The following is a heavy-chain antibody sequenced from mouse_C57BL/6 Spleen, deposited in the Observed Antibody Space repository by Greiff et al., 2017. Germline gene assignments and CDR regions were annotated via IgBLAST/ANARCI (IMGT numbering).Heavy chain of an antibody. V-gene: IGHV7-3*01. CDR1: GFTFTDYY. Sequence: QLVESGGGLVQPGGSLSLSCAASGFTFTDYYMSWVRQPPGKALGWLGFIRNKANGYTTEYSASVKGRCTISRDYSQSILYLQMNALRAEDSATYYCARSPDYWGQGTTLTVSS. CDR3: ARSPDY. J-gene: IGHJ2*01. CDR2: IRNKANGYTT.